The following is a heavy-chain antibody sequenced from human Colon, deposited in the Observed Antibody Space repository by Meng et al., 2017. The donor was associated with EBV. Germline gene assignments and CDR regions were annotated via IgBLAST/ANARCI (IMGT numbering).Heavy chain of an antibody. CDR2: IYCIEDT. V-gene: IGHV4-61*10. CDR3: ARVSSRSFDP. J-gene: IGHJ5*02. CDR1: YTFTDTGISY. Sequence: LQPSATLSSSWASFYTFTDTGISYWRWTRRPGGEWLGWIAYIYCIEDTDHNLSLKRRLTISLATSKTQFSLSLRSVTAADTYVYSCARVSSRSFDPWGQGTLVTVSS.